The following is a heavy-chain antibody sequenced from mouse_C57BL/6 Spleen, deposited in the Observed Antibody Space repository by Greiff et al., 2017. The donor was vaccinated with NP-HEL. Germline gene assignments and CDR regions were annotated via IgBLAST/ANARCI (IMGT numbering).Heavy chain of an antibody. V-gene: IGHV1-22*01. CDR2: INPNNGGT. Sequence: VQLKESGPELVKPGASVKMSCKASGYTFTDYNMHWVKQSHGKGLEWIGYINPNNGGTRYNQKFKGKATLTVDKSSSKAYMELRSLTSEDSAVYYCARDTVVAWYFDVWGTGTTVTVSS. D-gene: IGHD1-1*01. J-gene: IGHJ1*03. CDR3: ARDTVVAWYFDV. CDR1: GYTFTDYN.